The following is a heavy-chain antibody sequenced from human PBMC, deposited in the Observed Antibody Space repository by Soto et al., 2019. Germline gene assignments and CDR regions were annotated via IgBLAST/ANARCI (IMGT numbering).Heavy chain of an antibody. J-gene: IGHJ6*02. CDR2: IYYSGST. D-gene: IGHD2-15*01. Sequence: SETLSLTCTVSGGSISSGAYYWSWIRQHPGKGLEWIGYIYYSGSTYYNPSLKSRVTTSVDTSKNQFSLKLSSVTAADTAVYYCARADCSGGSCYSHTPYYYDMAVWGQGTTVTVSS. V-gene: IGHV4-31*03. CDR1: GGSISSGAYY. CDR3: ARADCSGGSCYSHTPYYYDMAV.